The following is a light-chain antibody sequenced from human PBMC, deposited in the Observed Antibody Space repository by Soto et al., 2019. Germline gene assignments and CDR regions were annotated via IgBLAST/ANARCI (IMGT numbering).Light chain of an antibody. CDR1: QTVSSSY. CDR2: GAS. CDR3: QQYDRSSWT. J-gene: IGKJ1*01. V-gene: IGKV3-20*01. Sequence: VFTLSPGTLSLSLGERATLSCRASQTVSSSYLAWYQQKPGQAPRLLIYGASSRATGIPDRFSGSGSGTDFTLTISRLEPEDFAVYYCQQYDRSSWTFGQGTKVDIK.